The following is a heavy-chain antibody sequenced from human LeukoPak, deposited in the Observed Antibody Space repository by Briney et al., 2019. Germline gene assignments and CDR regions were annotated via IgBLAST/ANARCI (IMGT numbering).Heavy chain of an antibody. D-gene: IGHD3-22*01. Sequence: ASVTVSYKPSVHNFNNFIINWVRQAPGQGLEWMGRILPVFGTATYAQKFRDKVTITADTATSTAYIQLSSLTSDDTAVYFCARRYYYDSSGYSEYWGQGTRLTVSS. CDR2: ILPVFGTA. CDR1: VHNFNNFI. V-gene: IGHV1-69*08. J-gene: IGHJ4*02. CDR3: ARRYYYDSSGYSEY.